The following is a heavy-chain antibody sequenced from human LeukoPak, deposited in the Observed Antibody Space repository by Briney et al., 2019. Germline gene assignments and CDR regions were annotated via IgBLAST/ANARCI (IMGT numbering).Heavy chain of an antibody. J-gene: IGHJ4*02. Sequence: GGSLRLSCAASGFTFSNAWMSWVRQAPGKGLGWVGRIKSKTDGGTTDYAAPVKGRFTISRDDSKNTLYLQMNSPKTEDTAVYYCTTGLEPYYYDSSGYNFDYWGQGTLVTVSS. D-gene: IGHD3-22*01. CDR1: GFTFSNAW. V-gene: IGHV3-15*01. CDR2: IKSKTDGGTT. CDR3: TTGLEPYYYDSSGYNFDY.